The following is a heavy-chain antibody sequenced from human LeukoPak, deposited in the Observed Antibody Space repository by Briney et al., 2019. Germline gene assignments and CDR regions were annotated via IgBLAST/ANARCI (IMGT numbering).Heavy chain of an antibody. CDR3: ARLGELVPYYYYYMDV. J-gene: IGHJ6*03. CDR1: GFTFSSYS. CDR2: ISSSSSTI. D-gene: IGHD1-1*01. V-gene: IGHV3-48*01. Sequence: PGGSLRLSCAASGFTFSSYSMNWVRQAPGTGLEWVAYISSSSSTIYYADSVKGRFTISRDNAKNSLYLQMNSLRAEDTAVYYCARLGELVPYYYYYMDVWGKGTTVTVSS.